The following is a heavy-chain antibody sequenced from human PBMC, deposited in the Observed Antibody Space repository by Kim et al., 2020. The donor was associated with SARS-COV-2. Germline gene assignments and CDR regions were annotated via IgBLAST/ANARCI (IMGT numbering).Heavy chain of an antibody. CDR3: AKSHTSIRGNLRGGSDY. J-gene: IGHJ4*02. D-gene: IGHD2-21*01. Sequence: VKGRFTISRDNSKTTLYLQMNSLRAEDTAVYYCAKSHTSIRGNLRGGSDYWGQGTLVTVSS. V-gene: IGHV3-23*01.